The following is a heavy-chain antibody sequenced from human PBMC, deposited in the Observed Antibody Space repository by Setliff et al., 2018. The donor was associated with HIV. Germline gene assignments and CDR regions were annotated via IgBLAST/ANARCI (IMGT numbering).Heavy chain of an antibody. J-gene: IGHJ3*02. CDR3: ATQRDIVMVPGQGGFDI. V-gene: IGHV1-18*01. D-gene: IGHD2-2*01. CDR2: SSVYNGNT. Sequence: ASVKVSCKASPYTFSSYVINWVRQAPGQGLEWMGRSSVYNGNTIYAQKLQGRVIMTTDTSTSTAYMELRSLRSDDTAMYYCATQRDIVMVPGQGGFDIWAQGTMVTVSS. CDR1: PYTFSSYV.